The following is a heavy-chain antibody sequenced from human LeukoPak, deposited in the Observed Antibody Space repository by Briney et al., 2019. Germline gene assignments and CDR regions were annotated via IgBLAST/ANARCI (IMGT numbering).Heavy chain of an antibody. J-gene: IGHJ3*02. CDR1: GGSISSGAYY. CDR2: IYYSGST. CDR3: AVVPTPHYILWFSLGREAFDI. D-gene: IGHD2-21*01. Sequence: SQTLSLTCTVSGGSISSGAYYWSWIRQPPGKGLEWIGYIYYSGSTYYNPSLKSRVTISVDTSKNQFSLKLSSVTAADTAVYYCAVVPTPHYILWFSLGREAFDIWGQGTMVTVSS. V-gene: IGHV4-30-4*08.